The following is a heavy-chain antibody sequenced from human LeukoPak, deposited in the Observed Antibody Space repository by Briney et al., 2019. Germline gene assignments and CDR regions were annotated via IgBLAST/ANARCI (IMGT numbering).Heavy chain of an antibody. J-gene: IGHJ4*02. D-gene: IGHD3-10*01. CDR2: IYTSGST. CDR3: ATWGKYGSGSYIDY. CDR1: GASVNSGNYY. V-gene: IGHV4-61*02. Sequence: SQTLSLTCTVSGASVNSGNYYWTWIRQPAGKRLEWIGRIYTSGSTNYNPSLKSRVTISIDASKNQFSLRLSSVTAADTAVYYCATWGKYGSGSYIDYWGQGTLVTVSS.